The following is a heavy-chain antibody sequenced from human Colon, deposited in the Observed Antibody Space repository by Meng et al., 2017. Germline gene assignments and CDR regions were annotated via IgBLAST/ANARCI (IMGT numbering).Heavy chain of an antibody. Sequence: GESLKISCAASGFTFNSYEMCWVRQAPGKGLEWVGRIKSKTDGGTTDYAAPVKGRFTISRDDSKNTLYLQMNSLKTEDTAVYYCTTVPTYYYDSSGYYYVHWGQGTLVTVSS. CDR1: GFTFNSYE. J-gene: IGHJ4*02. CDR3: TTVPTYYYDSSGYYYVH. D-gene: IGHD3-22*01. V-gene: IGHV3-15*01. CDR2: IKSKTDGGTT.